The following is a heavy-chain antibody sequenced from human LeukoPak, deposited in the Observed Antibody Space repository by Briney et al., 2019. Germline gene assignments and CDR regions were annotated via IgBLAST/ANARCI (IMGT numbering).Heavy chain of an antibody. CDR1: GGSISSYY. CDR2: IYYSGST. CDR3: ASLPCSGGSCYSGFYYFDY. J-gene: IGHJ4*02. Sequence: SETLSLTCTVSGGSISSYYWSWIRQPPGKGLEWIGYIYYSGSTNYNPSLKSRVTISVDTSKNQFSLKLSSVTAADTAVYYCASLPCSGGSCYSGFYYFDYWGQGTLVTVSS. V-gene: IGHV4-59*08. D-gene: IGHD2-15*01.